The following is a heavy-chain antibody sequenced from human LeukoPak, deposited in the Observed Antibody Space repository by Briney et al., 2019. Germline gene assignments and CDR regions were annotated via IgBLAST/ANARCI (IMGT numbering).Heavy chain of an antibody. CDR2: INSDGSST. CDR1: GFTFSSYW. CDR3: ARASDIVVVTATWGSFDY. V-gene: IGHV3-74*01. Sequence: PGGSLRLSCAASGFTFSSYWMHWVRQAPGKGLVWVSRINSDGSSTSYADSVKGRFTISRDNSKNTLYLQMNSLRAEDTAVYYCARASDIVVVTATWGSFDYWGQGTLVTVSS. J-gene: IGHJ4*02. D-gene: IGHD2-21*02.